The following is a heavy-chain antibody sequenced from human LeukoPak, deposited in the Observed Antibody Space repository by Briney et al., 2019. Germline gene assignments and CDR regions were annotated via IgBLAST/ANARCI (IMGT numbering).Heavy chain of an antibody. CDR3: ARLYDFWSDYELDY. V-gene: IGHV4-38-2*01. CDR2: IYHSGST. J-gene: IGHJ4*02. Sequence: SETLSLTCAVSGYSISSGYYWGWIRQPPGKGLAWIGSIYHSGSTYYNPSLKSRVTISVDTSKNQFSLKLSSVTAADTAVYYCARLYDFWSDYELDYWGQGTLVTVSS. D-gene: IGHD3-3*01. CDR1: GYSISSGYY.